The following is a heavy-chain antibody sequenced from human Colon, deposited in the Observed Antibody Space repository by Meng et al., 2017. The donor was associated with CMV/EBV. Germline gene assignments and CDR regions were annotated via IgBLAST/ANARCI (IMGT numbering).Heavy chain of an antibody. J-gene: IGHJ4*02. CDR1: EFTFSNAW. Sequence: GGSLRLSCATSSEFTFSNAWMTWVRQAPGKGLEWVGRIKSKSDGGTTDFAAAVKGRFIISRDESKNTLYLQMNSLKTEDTGVYYCTTQGGYDKDYWGQGALVTASS. CDR3: TTQGGYDKDY. D-gene: IGHD5-12*01. V-gene: IGHV3-15*01. CDR2: IKSKSDGGTT.